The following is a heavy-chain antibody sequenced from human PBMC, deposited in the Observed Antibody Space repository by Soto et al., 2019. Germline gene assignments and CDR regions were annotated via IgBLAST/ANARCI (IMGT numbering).Heavy chain of an antibody. D-gene: IGHD3-22*01. CDR2: IIPVFQTA. V-gene: IGHV1-69*01. J-gene: IGHJ4*01. CDR3: ARGGSGYTWFNEF. Sequence: QEQLVQSGAEVKKPGSSVKVSCKASGGLFSSYPISWVRQVPGQGLEWMGGIIPVFQTAYYTQRFQGRVTITEDDSTTTAYMELSSLRSEYTAIYYCARGGSGYTWFNEFWGHGTLVTVS. CDR1: GGLFSSYP.